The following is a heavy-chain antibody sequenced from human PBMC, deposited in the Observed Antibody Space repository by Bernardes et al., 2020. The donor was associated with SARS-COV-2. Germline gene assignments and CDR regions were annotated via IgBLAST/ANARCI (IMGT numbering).Heavy chain of an antibody. CDR3: AKEGAAAADLDY. CDR1: GFTFSGYG. V-gene: IGHV3-30*18. Sequence: GGSLRLSCAASGFTFSGYGMHWVRQAPGKGLEWVAVISYDGSNKYYVDSVKGRFTISRDSSKNTLYLQMNSLRIEDTAVYYCAKEGAAAADLDYWGQGTLVTVS. J-gene: IGHJ4*02. CDR2: ISYDGSNK. D-gene: IGHD6-13*01.